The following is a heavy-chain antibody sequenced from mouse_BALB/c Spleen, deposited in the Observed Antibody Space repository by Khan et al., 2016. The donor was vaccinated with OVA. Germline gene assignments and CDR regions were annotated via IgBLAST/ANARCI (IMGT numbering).Heavy chain of an antibody. CDR3: VRENYYGTSYDYYSMDY. Sequence: EVQLVESGGGLVQPKGSLKLSCAASGFTFNTYAMNWVCQTPGQGLEWVARIRSKSKNYATYYADSVKDRFTISRDDSQSMLYLQMDNLKTEDTGMYFCVRENYYGTSYDYYSMDYWGQGTSVTVSS. CDR2: IRSKSKNYAT. V-gene: IGHV10-3*03. D-gene: IGHD1-1*01. J-gene: IGHJ4*01. CDR1: GFTFNTYA.